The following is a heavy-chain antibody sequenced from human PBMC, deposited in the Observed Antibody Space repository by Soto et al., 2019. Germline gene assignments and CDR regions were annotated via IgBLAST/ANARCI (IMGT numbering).Heavy chain of an antibody. Sequence: PSETLSLTCAVYGGSFSGYYWSWIRQPPGKGLEWIGEINHSGSTNYNPSLKSRVTISIDTSKNQFSLKLSSVTAADTAVYYCARGRPLLKFAVDIWSQGTMVTVSS. CDR3: ARGRPLLKFAVDI. V-gene: IGHV4-34*01. J-gene: IGHJ3*02. D-gene: IGHD2-15*01. CDR1: GGSFSGYY. CDR2: INHSGST.